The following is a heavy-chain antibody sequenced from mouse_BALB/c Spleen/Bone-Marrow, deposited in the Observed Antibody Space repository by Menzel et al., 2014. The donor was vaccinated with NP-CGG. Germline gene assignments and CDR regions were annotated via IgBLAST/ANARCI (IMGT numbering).Heavy chain of an antibody. D-gene: IGHD2-14*01. CDR3: ARSGKVRNAMDY. Sequence: VKLVESGAKLVRPGVSVKISCKGSGYTFTDHAIHWVKRSHAKSLEWIGVISGYYGDAIYNQKFKGKATMTVDKSSSTAYMELARLTSEDSAIYYCARSGKVRNAMDYWGQRTSVTVSS. V-gene: IGHV1S137*01. J-gene: IGHJ4*01. CDR2: ISGYYGDA. CDR1: GYTFTDHA.